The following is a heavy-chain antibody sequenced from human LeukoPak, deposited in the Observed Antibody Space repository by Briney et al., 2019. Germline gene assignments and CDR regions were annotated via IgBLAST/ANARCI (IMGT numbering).Heavy chain of an antibody. V-gene: IGHV3-23*01. D-gene: IGHD3-10*01. Sequence: GGSLRLSCAASGFTFSSYAMSWVRQAPGKGLEWVSAISCSGGSTYYADSVKGRFTISRDNSKNTLYLQMNSLRAEDTAVYYCAKGLWFGELLRYYYYGMDVWGQGTTVTVSS. CDR1: GFTFSSYA. CDR3: AKGLWFGELLRYYYYGMDV. CDR2: ISCSGGST. J-gene: IGHJ6*02.